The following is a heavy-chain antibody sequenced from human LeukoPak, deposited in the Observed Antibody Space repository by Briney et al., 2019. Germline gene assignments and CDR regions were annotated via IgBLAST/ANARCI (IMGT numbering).Heavy chain of an antibody. J-gene: IGHJ4*02. CDR2: IRSKAYGGTT. CDR1: GFTFGDYA. D-gene: IGHD6-13*01. V-gene: IGHV3-49*04. Sequence: GRSLRLSCTASGFTFGDYAMSWVRQAPGKGLEWVGFIRSKAYGGTTEYAASVKGRFTISRDDSKSIAYLQMNSLKTEDTAVYYCTRAAAGPHFDYWGQGTLVTVSS. CDR3: TRAAAGPHFDY.